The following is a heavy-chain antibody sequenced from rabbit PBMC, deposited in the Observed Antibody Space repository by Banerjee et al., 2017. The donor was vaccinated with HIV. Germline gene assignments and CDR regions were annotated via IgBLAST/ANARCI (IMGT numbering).Heavy chain of an antibody. CDR3: ARDLAAVTGWNFGL. D-gene: IGHD7-1*01. J-gene: IGHJ4*01. CDR1: GFSFSSSRW. CDR2: IYTGSSGST. V-gene: IGHV1S40*01. Sequence: QSLEESGGDLVKPGASLTVTCTASGFSFSSSRWICWVRQAPGKGLEWITCIYTGSSGSTYYANWAKGRFTISKTSSTTVTLQMNSLTEADTATYFCARDLAAVTGWNFGLWGPGTLVTVS.